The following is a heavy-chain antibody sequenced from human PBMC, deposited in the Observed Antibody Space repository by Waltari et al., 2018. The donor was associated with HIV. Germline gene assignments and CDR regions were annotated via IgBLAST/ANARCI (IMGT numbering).Heavy chain of an antibody. V-gene: IGHV4-34*01. CDR2: NDHRGET. D-gene: IGHD2-21*01. J-gene: IGHJ4*02. CDR3: ARGLGSRPFFRAYEP. CDR1: GASFTDYF. Sequence: QVQLRQWGAGLLKPSEQSSLTCAATGASFTDYFWAWFRRSPEKGLEWIGENDHRGETNYNPSFKSRVVISVDMSKNQFSLNLKSVTAADTAVYYCARGLGSRPFFRAYEPWGQGTLVTVSS.